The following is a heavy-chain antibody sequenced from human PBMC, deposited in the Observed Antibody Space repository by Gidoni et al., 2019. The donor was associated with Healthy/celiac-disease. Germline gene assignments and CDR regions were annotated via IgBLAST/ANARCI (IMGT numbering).Heavy chain of an antibody. CDR1: GFTFSRYA. CDR2: ISGSGGST. J-gene: IGHJ4*02. V-gene: IGHV3-23*01. D-gene: IGHD6-13*01. CDR3: AKFHDSQQLVNFDY. Sequence: EVQLLESGGGLVQPGGSLRLSCAASGFTFSRYAMSWVRQAPGKGLEWVSAISGSGGSTYYADSVKGRFTTYRDNSKNTLYLQMNSVRAEDTAVYYCAKFHDSQQLVNFDYWGQGTLVTVSS.